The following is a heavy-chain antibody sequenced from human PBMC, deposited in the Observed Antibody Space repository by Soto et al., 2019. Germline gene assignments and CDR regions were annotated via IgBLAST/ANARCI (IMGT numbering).Heavy chain of an antibody. D-gene: IGHD2-15*01. J-gene: IGHJ6*02. CDR3: ASGFVLADIVVVVAATPPRDV. Sequence: GGSLRLPCAASGFTFSNYSINWVRQAPGKGLEWVSSISSSSSYIYYADSVKGRFTISGDNAKNSLYLQMNSLRAEDTAVYYCASGFVLADIVVVVAATPPRDVWGQGTTVTVSS. V-gene: IGHV3-21*01. CDR2: ISSSSSYI. CDR1: GFTFSNYS.